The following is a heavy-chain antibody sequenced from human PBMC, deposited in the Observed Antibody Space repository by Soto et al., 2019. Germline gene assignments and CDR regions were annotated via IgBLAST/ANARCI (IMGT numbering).Heavy chain of an antibody. V-gene: IGHV3-21*01. CDR2: ISSSSSYI. Sequence: GGSLRLSCAASGFTFSSYSMNWVRQAPGKGLEWVSSISSSSSYIYYADSVKGRFTISRDNAKNSLYLQMNSLRAEDTAVYYCARGVPAAMLGSDEIAGENFDYWGQGTLVTVSS. D-gene: IGHD2-2*01. CDR1: GFTFSSYS. J-gene: IGHJ4*02. CDR3: ARGVPAAMLGSDEIAGENFDY.